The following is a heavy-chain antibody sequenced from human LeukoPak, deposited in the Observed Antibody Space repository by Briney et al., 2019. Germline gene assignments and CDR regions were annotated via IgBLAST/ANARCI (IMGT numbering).Heavy chain of an antibody. CDR2: IIPIFGTA. CDR1: GYTFTSYG. CDR3: ARAYSSGWYAEGY. Sequence: ASVKVSCKASGYTFTSYGISWVRQAPGQGLEWMGGIIPIFGTANYAQKFQGRVTITADKSTSTAYMELSSLRSEDTAVYYCARAYSSGWYAEGYWGQGTLVTVSS. D-gene: IGHD6-19*01. J-gene: IGHJ4*02. V-gene: IGHV1-69*06.